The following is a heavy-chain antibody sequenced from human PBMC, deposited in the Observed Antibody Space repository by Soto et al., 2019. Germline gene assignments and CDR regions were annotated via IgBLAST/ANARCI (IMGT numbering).Heavy chain of an antibody. CDR2: ISPYNGNI. J-gene: IGHJ1*01. CDR1: GYTFTKFG. Sequence: QVQLVQSGAEVKKPGASVKVSCKASGYTFTKFGINWVRQAPGQGLEWMGWISPYNGNINSAQNLQGRLSMTTDTSTSTAYMELRSLRSDDTAMYYCARDNAFYDSSGYYHEYFRHWGQGTLVTVPS. D-gene: IGHD3-22*01. V-gene: IGHV1-18*01. CDR3: ARDNAFYDSSGYYHEYFRH.